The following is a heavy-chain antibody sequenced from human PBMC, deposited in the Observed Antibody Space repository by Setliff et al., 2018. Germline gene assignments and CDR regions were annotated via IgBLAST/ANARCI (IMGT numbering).Heavy chain of an antibody. J-gene: IGHJ6*03. CDR1: GYTFTSYD. CDR3: ATSPKKVTGSDYYNYYMDV. V-gene: IGHV1-8*03. Sequence: ASVKVSCKASGYTFTSYDINWVRQATGQGLEWMGWMNPNSGNTGYAQKFQDRVSITADRTTYTAYLELTSLTLEDTAVYYCATSPKKVTGSDYYNYYMDVWGKGTTVTVSS. D-gene: IGHD3-9*01. CDR2: MNPNSGNT.